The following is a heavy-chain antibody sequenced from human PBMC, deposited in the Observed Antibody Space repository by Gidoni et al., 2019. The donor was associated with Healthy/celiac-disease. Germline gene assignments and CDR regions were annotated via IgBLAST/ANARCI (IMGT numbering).Heavy chain of an antibody. CDR1: GFTFRSYG. V-gene: IGHV3-30*18. D-gene: IGHD6-19*01. Sequence: QVQLVESGGGVVQPGRSLRLPCAASGFTFRSYGMHWVRPAPGTGLEWVAVISYDGSNKYYADAVKGRFTISRDNSKNTLYLQMNSLRAEDTAVYYCAKDRGGWAVDYWGQGTLVTVSS. J-gene: IGHJ4*02. CDR3: AKDRGGWAVDY. CDR2: ISYDGSNK.